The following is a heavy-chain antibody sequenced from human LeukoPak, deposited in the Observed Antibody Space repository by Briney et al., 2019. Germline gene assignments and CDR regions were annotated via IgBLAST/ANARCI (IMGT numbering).Heavy chain of an antibody. D-gene: IGHD6-25*01. V-gene: IGHV1-18*01. CDR1: GYTLRNSG. CDR3: ARDSGGYQVGNWFDP. J-gene: IGHJ5*02. Sequence: ASVKVSFKTSGYTLRNSGMNWVRQAPGQGLEWLAWISGYNGNINYVEKLRDRVTMTIDTSTSTVYMELTSLTSDDTAVYYCARDSGGYQVGNWFDPWGQGTLVTVSS. CDR2: ISGYNGNI.